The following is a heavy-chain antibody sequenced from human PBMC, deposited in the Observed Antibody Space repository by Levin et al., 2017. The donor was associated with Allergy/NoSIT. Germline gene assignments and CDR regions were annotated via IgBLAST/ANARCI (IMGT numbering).Heavy chain of an antibody. J-gene: IGHJ2*01. CDR1: GGSISSYY. V-gene: IGHV4-59*01. CDR3: ARGSIAAAGTGWYFDL. CDR2: IYYSGST. D-gene: IGHD6-13*01. Sequence: SQTLSLTCTVSGGSISSYYWSWIRQPPGKGLEWIGYIYYSGSTNYNPSLKSRVTISVDTSKNQFSLKLSSVTAADTAVYYCARGSIAAAGTGWYFDLWGRGTLVTVSS.